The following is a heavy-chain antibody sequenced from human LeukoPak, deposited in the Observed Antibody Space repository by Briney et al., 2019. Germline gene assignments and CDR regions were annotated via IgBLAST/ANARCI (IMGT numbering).Heavy chain of an antibody. Sequence: SETLSLTCAVYGGSFSGYYWSWIRQPPGKGLEWIGEINHSGSTYYNPSLESRVTISLDTSNNHFSLKLSSVTAADTAVYYCARYDSGTFYKANWFDPWGQGTLVTVSS. CDR3: ARYDSGTFYKANWFDP. J-gene: IGHJ5*02. V-gene: IGHV4-34*09. CDR1: GGSFSGYY. CDR2: INHSGST. D-gene: IGHD3-10*01.